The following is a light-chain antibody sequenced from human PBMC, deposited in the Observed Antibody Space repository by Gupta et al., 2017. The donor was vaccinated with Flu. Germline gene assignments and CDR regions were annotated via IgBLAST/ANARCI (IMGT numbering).Light chain of an antibody. CDR2: DDS. CDR1: NIGSKS. Sequence: SVLTHPTPVSFALGKTARITCGGDNIGSKSVHWYQQKPGQAPVLVVYDDSGRPPGIPERVSGANSGNTAALTINRVEAGDEAEYYCQVWDSRSDHWVFGGGTKVTVL. J-gene: IGLJ3*02. CDR3: QVWDSRSDHWV. V-gene: IGLV3-21*03.